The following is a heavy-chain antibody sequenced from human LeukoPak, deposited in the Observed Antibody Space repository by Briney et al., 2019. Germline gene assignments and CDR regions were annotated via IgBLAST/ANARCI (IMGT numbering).Heavy chain of an antibody. Sequence: SVKVSCKASGFTLTSSAMQWVRQARGQRLEWIGWIVVGSGNTKYAQKFQERVTITRDMSTSTAYMELSSLRSEDTAVYYCAAGHPYGMDVWGEGTTVTVST. V-gene: IGHV1-58*02. CDR2: IVVGSGNT. J-gene: IGHJ6*04. CDR1: GFTLTSSA. CDR3: AAGHPYGMDV.